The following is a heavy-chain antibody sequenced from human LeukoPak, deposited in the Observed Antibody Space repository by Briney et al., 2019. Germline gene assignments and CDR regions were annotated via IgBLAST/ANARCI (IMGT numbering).Heavy chain of an antibody. V-gene: IGHV3-23*01. D-gene: IGHD3-22*01. CDR2: ISGSGGST. CDR1: GFTFSSYA. CDR3: ARLLDYDSSGDPDTFDI. J-gene: IGHJ3*02. Sequence: GGSLRLSCAASGFTFSSYAMSWVRQAPGKGLEWVSAISGSGGSTYYADSVKGRFTISRDNSKNTLYLQMNSLRAEDTAVYFCARLLDYDSSGDPDTFDIWGQGTMVTVSS.